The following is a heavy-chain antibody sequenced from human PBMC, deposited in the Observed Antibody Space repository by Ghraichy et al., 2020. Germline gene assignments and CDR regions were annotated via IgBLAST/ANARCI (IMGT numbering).Heavy chain of an antibody. Sequence: GGSLRLSCAASGFTFSSYSMNWVRQAPGKGLEWVSYISSSSSTIYYADSVKGRFTISRDNAKNSLYLQMNSLRAEDTAVYYCASSRAEVDTAMVRYYGMDVWGQGTTVTVSS. J-gene: IGHJ6*02. CDR1: GFTFSSYS. V-gene: IGHV3-48*01. CDR2: ISSSSSTI. CDR3: ASSRAEVDTAMVRYYGMDV. D-gene: IGHD5-18*01.